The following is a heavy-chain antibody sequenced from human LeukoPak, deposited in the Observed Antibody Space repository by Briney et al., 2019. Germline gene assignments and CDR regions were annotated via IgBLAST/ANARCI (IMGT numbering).Heavy chain of an antibody. CDR1: GYTFTSYA. V-gene: IGHV1-3*01. CDR3: ARLKNHRVVVVAARAPTHYYYYGMDV. J-gene: IGHJ6*02. CDR2: INAGNGNT. Sequence: GASVKVSCKASGYTFTSYAMPWVRQAPGQRLEWMGWINAGNGNTKYSQKFQGRVTITRDTSASTAYMELSSLRSEDTAVYYCARLKNHRVVVVAARAPTHYYYYGMDVWGQGTTVTVSS. D-gene: IGHD2-15*01.